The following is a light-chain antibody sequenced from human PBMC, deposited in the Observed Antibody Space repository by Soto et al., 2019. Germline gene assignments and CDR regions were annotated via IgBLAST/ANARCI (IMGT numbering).Light chain of an antibody. CDR2: GAS. CDR1: QSVSSN. J-gene: IGKJ1*01. CDR3: QQYNNWPSWT. V-gene: IGKV3-15*01. Sequence: EIVMTQSPATLSVSPGERATLSCRASQSVSSNLAWYQQKPGQAHRPLSYGASTRATGIPARFSGSGSGTEFTLTISSLQSEDFAVYCCQQYNNWPSWTFGQGTKVEIK.